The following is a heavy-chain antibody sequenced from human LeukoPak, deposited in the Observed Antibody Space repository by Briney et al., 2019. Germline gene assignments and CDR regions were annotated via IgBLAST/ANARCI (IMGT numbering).Heavy chain of an antibody. CDR1: GGSISSSSYY. CDR3: ARAGRQPGSVAFDI. Sequence: PSETLSLTCTVSGGSISSSSYYWGWIRQPPGKGLEWIGSIYYSGSTYYNPSLKSRVTISVDTSKNQFSLKLSSVTAADTAVYYCARAGRQPGSVAFDIWGQGTMVTVSS. J-gene: IGHJ3*02. D-gene: IGHD6-13*01. V-gene: IGHV4-39*07. CDR2: IYYSGST.